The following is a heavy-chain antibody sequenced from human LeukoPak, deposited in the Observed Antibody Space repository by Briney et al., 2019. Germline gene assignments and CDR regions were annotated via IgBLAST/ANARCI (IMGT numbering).Heavy chain of an antibody. V-gene: IGHV3-66*01. J-gene: IGHJ6*03. CDR3: AREGPLVVPAAISDYYYYMDV. CDR2: IYSGGST. D-gene: IGHD2-2*01. CDR1: RFTVSSNY. Sequence: GGSLRLSCAASRFTVSSNYMSWVRQAPGKGLEWVSVIYSGGSTYYADSVKGRFTISRDNSKNTLYLQMNSLRAEDTAVYYCAREGPLVVPAAISDYYYYMDVWGKGTTVTLFS.